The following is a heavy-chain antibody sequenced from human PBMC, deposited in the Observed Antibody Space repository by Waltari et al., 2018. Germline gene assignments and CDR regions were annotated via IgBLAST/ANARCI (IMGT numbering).Heavy chain of an antibody. CDR2: ISSSSSYI. V-gene: IGHV3-21*01. D-gene: IGHD3-10*01. J-gene: IGHJ3*02. CDR3: ARDGGEVAFDI. Sequence: EVQLVESGGGLVKPGGSLRLSCAASGFTFSSYSMNWVRQAPGKGLEWVSSISSSSSYIYYADAVKGRFTISRDNAKNSLYLQMNSLRAEDTAVYYCARDGGEVAFDIWGQGTMVTVSS. CDR1: GFTFSSYS.